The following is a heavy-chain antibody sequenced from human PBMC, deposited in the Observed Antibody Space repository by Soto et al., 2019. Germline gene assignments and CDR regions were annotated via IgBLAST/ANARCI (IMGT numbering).Heavy chain of an antibody. J-gene: IGHJ4*02. D-gene: IGHD4-17*01. V-gene: IGHV3-15*01. CDR3: SFQESTTVTMFEY. Sequence: EVQLVESGGGLVKPGGSLRLSCAASGFSFSNVWMNWVRQAPGKGLEWVGRIKSKTDGGTTDYAAPVKGRFTISRDDSKTTLYLQMNSLKTEDTAVYYCSFQESTTVTMFEYWGQGTLVTVSS. CDR1: GFSFSNVW. CDR2: IKSKTDGGTT.